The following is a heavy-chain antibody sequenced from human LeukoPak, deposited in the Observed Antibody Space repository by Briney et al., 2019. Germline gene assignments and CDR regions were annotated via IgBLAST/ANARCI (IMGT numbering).Heavy chain of an antibody. Sequence: SETLSLTCTVSGGSISSHYWSWIRQPPGKGLEWIGYIYYSGSTNYNPSLKSRVTISVDTSKNQFSLKLSSVTAADTAVYYCARAIDLWFGELPGYYFDYWGQGTLVTVSS. V-gene: IGHV4-59*11. CDR3: ARAIDLWFGELPGYYFDY. CDR2: IYYSGST. J-gene: IGHJ4*02. CDR1: GGSISSHY. D-gene: IGHD3-10*01.